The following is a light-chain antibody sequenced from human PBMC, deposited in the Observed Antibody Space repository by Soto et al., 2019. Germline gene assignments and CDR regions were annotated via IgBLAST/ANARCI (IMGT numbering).Light chain of an antibody. V-gene: IGKV3-20*01. CDR3: QQYGNSPLT. CDR1: QSIISSY. Sequence: DIILTQSTGALSLSPGERATLSCRASQSIISSYLAWYQQKPGQAPRLLIYGASSRATGIPDRFSGSGSGTDFTLTISILEPEDFAVYYCQQYGNSPLTFGGGTKVDIK. J-gene: IGKJ4*01. CDR2: GAS.